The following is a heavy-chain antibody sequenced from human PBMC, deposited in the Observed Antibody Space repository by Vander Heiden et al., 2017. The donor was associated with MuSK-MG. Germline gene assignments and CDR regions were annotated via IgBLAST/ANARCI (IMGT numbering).Heavy chain of an antibody. CDR3: ARGPSRYCSSTSCYSYYYYMDV. Sequence: QVQLQQWGAGLLKPSETLSLTCAVYGGSFSGYYWSWLRQPPAKGLEWIGEINHSGSTNYNPSLKSRVTISVDTSKNQFSLKLSSVTAADTAVYYCARGPSRYCSSTSCYSYYYYMDVWGKGTTVTVSS. CDR2: INHSGST. CDR1: GGSFSGYY. V-gene: IGHV4-34*01. D-gene: IGHD2-2*01. J-gene: IGHJ6*03.